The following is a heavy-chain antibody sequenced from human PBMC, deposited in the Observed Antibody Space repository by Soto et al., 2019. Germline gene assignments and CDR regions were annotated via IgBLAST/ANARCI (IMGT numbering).Heavy chain of an antibody. Sequence: PSETLSLTCTVSGGSISSYYWSWIRQHPGKGLEWIGYIYYSGSTYYNPSLKSRVTISVDTSKNQFSLKLNSVTAADTAVYYCARGGIAAAGTGDAFDIWGQGTMVTVSS. CDR2: IYYSGST. V-gene: IGHV4-59*06. J-gene: IGHJ3*02. CDR1: GGSISSYY. CDR3: ARGGIAAAGTGDAFDI. D-gene: IGHD6-13*01.